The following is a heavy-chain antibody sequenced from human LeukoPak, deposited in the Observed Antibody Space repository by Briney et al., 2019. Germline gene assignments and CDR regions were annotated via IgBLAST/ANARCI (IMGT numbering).Heavy chain of an antibody. CDR3: ARGEGGYNYAF. Sequence: GESLKISFEASGYSFTSYWIAWVRQMHGKGLEGMGIINPADSDTSYSLSIQGKVTISADRSISTAYLQWSSLKASDTAMYYCARGEGGYNYAFWGQGTLVSVSS. J-gene: IGHJ4*02. CDR2: INPADSDT. D-gene: IGHD5-24*01. CDR1: GYSFTSYW. V-gene: IGHV5-51*01.